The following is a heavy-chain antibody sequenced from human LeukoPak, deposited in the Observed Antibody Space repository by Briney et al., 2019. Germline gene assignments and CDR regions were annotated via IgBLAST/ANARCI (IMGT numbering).Heavy chain of an antibody. CDR1: GFTVSTNY. CDR2: LYSGGGA. Sequence: GGSLRLSCAASGFTVSTNYMSWVRQAPGKGLEWVSVLYSGGGAYYADSVKGRFIISRDNSKNTLYLQMNSLRAEDTAVYYCARVEGNLWLWGQGTLVTVSS. D-gene: IGHD2/OR15-2a*01. V-gene: IGHV3-53*01. J-gene: IGHJ4*02. CDR3: ARVEGNLWL.